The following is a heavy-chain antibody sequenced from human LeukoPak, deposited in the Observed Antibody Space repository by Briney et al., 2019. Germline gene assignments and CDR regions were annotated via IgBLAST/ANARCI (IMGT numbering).Heavy chain of an antibody. J-gene: IGHJ4*02. V-gene: IGHV3-23*01. D-gene: IGHD3-9*01. CDR3: AKDRVLRYFDWLLRGYYFDY. CDR1: GFTFSSYA. CDR2: ISGSGGST. Sequence: GGSLRLSCAASGFTFSSYAMSWVRQAPGKGLEWVSAISGSGGSTYYADSVKGRFTISRDNSKNTLYLQMNSLRAEDTAVYYCAKDRVLRYFDWLLRGYYFDYWGQGTLVTISS.